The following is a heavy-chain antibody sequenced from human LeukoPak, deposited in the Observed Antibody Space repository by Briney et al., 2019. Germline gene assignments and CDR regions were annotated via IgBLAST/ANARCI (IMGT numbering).Heavy chain of an antibody. CDR3: AELGITMIGGV. CDR1: GFPLSSYD. Sequence: PGGSLSLSCAASGFPLSSYDMNWVRQARGRGLEWVSYISSSGSTIYYADSVKGRFTISRDNAKNSLYLQMNSLRAEDTAVYYCAELGITMIGGVWGKGTTVTISS. CDR2: ISSSGSTI. D-gene: IGHD3-10*02. V-gene: IGHV3-48*03. J-gene: IGHJ6*04.